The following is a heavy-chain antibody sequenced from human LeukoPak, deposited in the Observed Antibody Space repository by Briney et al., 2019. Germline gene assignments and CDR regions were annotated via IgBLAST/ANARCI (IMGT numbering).Heavy chain of an antibody. CDR2: IYYSGST. J-gene: IGHJ6*02. D-gene: IGHD2-2*01. CDR3: ARGHCSSTSCYYYYGMDV. V-gene: IGHV4-59*01. CDR1: GGSISSYY. Sequence: SETLSLTCTVSGGSISSYYWSWIRQPPGKGLEWIGYIYYSGSTNYNPSLKSRVTISVDTSKNQFSLKLSSVTAADTAVYYCARGHCSSTSCYYYYGMDVWGQGTTVTVSS.